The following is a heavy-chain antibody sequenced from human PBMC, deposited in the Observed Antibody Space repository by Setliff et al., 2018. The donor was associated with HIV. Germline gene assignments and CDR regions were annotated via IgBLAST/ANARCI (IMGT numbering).Heavy chain of an antibody. V-gene: IGHV1-69*05. Sequence: SVKVSCKASGGTFSSYAISWVRQAPGQGLEWMGGIIPIFGTANYAQKFLGRVTITTDESTSTAYMELSSLRSEDTAVYYCARVLVARNYYYYGMDVWGQGTTVTVSS. CDR3: ARVLVARNYYYYGMDV. CDR2: IIPIFGTA. J-gene: IGHJ6*02. D-gene: IGHD5-12*01. CDR1: GGTFSSYA.